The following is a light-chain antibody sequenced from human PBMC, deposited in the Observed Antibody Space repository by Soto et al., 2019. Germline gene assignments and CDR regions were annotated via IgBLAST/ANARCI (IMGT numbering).Light chain of an antibody. CDR3: QKRSNWTPIT. CDR2: DAS. CDR1: QSVSSTY. J-gene: IGKJ5*01. Sequence: EIVLTQSPGTLSLSPGERATLSCRASQSVSSTYLAWYQQKPGQAPRLLIYDASNRATGIPDRFSGSGSGTDFTLTISRLEPEDFAVYYCQKRSNWTPITFGQGTRLEIK. V-gene: IGKV3D-20*02.